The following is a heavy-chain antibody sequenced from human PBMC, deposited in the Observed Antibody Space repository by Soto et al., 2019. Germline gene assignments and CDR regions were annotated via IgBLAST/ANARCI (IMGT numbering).Heavy chain of an antibody. Sequence: QLQLQESGSGLVKPSQTLSLTCAVSGGSISSGDYSWSWIRQPPGKGLEWIGNIFQSGTTYYNPSLKSRVTISVDRSKNQFSLKLRSVTAADTAVYYCAKVSRKGSAIDFDYWGQGTLITVSS. CDR3: AKVSRKGSAIDFDY. CDR1: GGSISSGDYS. D-gene: IGHD3-10*01. CDR2: IFQSGTT. V-gene: IGHV4-30-2*01. J-gene: IGHJ4*02.